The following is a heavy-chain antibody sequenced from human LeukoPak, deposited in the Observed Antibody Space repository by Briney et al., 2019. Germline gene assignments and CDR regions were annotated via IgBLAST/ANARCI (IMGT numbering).Heavy chain of an antibody. CDR2: IWYDGSNK. V-gene: IGHV3-33*01. J-gene: IGHJ4*02. CDR3: ARAQSRFGGVIATGFDY. CDR1: GFTFSSYG. Sequence: PGGSLRLSCAASGFTFSSYGMHWVRQAPGKGLEWVAVIWYDGSNKYYADSVKGRFTISRDNSKNTLYLQMNSLRAEDTAVYYCARAQSRFGGVIATGFDYWGQGTLVTVSS. D-gene: IGHD3-16*02.